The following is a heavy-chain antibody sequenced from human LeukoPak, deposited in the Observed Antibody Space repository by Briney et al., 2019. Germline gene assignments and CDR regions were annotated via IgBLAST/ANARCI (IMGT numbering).Heavy chain of an antibody. J-gene: IGHJ6*03. V-gene: IGHV3-9*01. CDR2: ISWNSGSI. D-gene: IGHD6-13*01. CDR3: MDV. Sequence: GGSLRLSCAASGFTFDDYAMHWVRQAPGKGLEWVSGISWNSGSIGYADSVKGRFTISRAEDTALYYCAKDGIAAAGTIYYYYMDVWGKGTTVTVSS. CDR1: GFTFDDYA.